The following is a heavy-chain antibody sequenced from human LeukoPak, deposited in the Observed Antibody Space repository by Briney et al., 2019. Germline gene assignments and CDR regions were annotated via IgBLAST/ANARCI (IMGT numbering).Heavy chain of an antibody. CDR1: GFTFSSYS. J-gene: IGHJ4*02. D-gene: IGHD5-18*01. CDR2: ISSSSSYI. V-gene: IGHV3-21*01. CDR3: AREGQLQPLDY. Sequence: GGSLRLSCAASGFTFSSYSMNWVRQAPGKGLEWVSSISSSSSYIYYADSVKGRFTISRDNAKNSLYPQMNSLRAEDTAVYYCAREGQLQPLDYWGQGTLVTVSS.